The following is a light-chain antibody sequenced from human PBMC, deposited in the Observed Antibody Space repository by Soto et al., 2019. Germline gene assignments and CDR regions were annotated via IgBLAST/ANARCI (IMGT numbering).Light chain of an antibody. V-gene: IGKV1-5*01. Sequence: DIQRTQSPSTLSASVGDRVTITCRASQSINSWLAWYQQKPGKAPQILIYDASTLKSGVPSRFSASGSGKEFTLIISSLQPDDFATYYCKQYTSYYWTFGQGTKA. J-gene: IGKJ1*01. CDR1: QSINSW. CDR2: DAS. CDR3: KQYTSYYWT.